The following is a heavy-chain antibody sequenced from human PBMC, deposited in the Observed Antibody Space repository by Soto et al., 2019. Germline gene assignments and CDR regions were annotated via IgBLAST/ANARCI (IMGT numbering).Heavy chain of an antibody. CDR1: GLTFSSYS. V-gene: IGHV3-21*01. D-gene: IGHD1-1*01. CDR2: ISSSSSYI. Sequence: KAGGSLRLSCAASGLTFSSYSMNWVRQAPGKGLEWVSSISSSSSYIYYADSVKGRFTISRDNAKNSLYLQMNSLRAEDTAVYYCYTTLLNWNHDRDFDYWGQGTLVTVSS. CDR3: YTTLLNWNHDRDFDY. J-gene: IGHJ4*02.